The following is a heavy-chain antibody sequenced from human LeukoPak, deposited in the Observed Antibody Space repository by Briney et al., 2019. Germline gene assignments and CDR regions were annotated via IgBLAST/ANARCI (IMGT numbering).Heavy chain of an antibody. CDR1: GFTFSSYS. V-gene: IGHV3-21*01. D-gene: IGHD3-16*01. Sequence: PGGSLRLSCAASGFTFSSYSMNWVRQAPGKGLEWVSSISSSSSYIYYADSVKGRFTISRDNAKNSLYLQMNSLRAEDTAVYYCARDPWAYWYFDLWGRATLVTVSS. J-gene: IGHJ2*01. CDR3: ARDPWAYWYFDL. CDR2: ISSSSSYI.